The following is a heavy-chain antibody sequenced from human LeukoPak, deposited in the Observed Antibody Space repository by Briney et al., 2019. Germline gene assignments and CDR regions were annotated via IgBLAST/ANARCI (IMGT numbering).Heavy chain of an antibody. CDR1: GFTFSSYS. J-gene: IGHJ5*02. CDR3: ARDIVVVPTRYWFDP. D-gene: IGHD2-2*01. CDR2: ISSSSSYI. Sequence: GGSLRLSCAASGFTFSSYSMNWVRQAPGKGLEWVSSISSSSSYIYYADSVKGRFTISTDNAKNSLYLQMNSLRAEDTAVYYCARDIVVVPTRYWFDPWGQGTLVTVSS. V-gene: IGHV3-21*01.